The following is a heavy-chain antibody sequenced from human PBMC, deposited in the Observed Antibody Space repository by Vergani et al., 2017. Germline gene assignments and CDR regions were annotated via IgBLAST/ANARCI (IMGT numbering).Heavy chain of an antibody. Sequence: QVQLVESGGGVVQPGGSLRLSCAASGFTFNSYGMHWVRQAPGKGLEWVASIRSDESRRYYGDSMEGPFTISRDNSKNTLYLQMKSLRPEDTGVYYCAKEGGGYCSGGTCYPEYWRQGTLVIVSS. J-gene: IGHJ4*02. D-gene: IGHD2-15*01. CDR3: AKEGGGYCSGGTCYPEY. CDR1: GFTFNSYG. V-gene: IGHV3-30*02. CDR2: IRSDESRR.